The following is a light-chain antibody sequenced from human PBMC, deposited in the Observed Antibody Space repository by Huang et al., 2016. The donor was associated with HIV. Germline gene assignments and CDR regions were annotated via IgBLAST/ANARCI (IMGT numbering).Light chain of an antibody. CDR2: AAS. CDR3: QQSYSTLALT. CDR1: QSISSY. V-gene: IGKV1-39*01. Sequence: DIQMTQSPSSLSASVGDRVTITCRASQSISSYLNWYQQKPGKAPKILVYAASNLQSGVPSRFSGSGSGTDFTLTISSLQPEDFATYYCQQSYSTLALTFGGGTKVEIK. J-gene: IGKJ4*01.